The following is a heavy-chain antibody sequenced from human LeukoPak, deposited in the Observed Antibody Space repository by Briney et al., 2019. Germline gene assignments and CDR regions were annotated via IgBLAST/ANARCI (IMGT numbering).Heavy chain of an antibody. CDR3: ARDLVGATPIDY. D-gene: IGHD1-26*01. CDR1: GFTFSSYS. J-gene: IGHJ4*02. V-gene: IGHV3-21*01. Sequence: GGSLRLFCAASGFTFSSYSMTWVRQAPGKGLEWVSSISSSSSYIYYADSVKGRFTISRDNAKNSLYLQMNSLRAEDTAVYYCARDLVGATPIDYWGQRTLVTVSS. CDR2: ISSSSSYI.